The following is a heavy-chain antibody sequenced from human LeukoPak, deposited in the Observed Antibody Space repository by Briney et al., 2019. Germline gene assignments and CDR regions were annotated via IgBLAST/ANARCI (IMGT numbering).Heavy chain of an antibody. CDR1: GSTVGSNR. Sequence: GGSPSLACAPSGSTVGSNRMSWGRQAPGKGLEWVSSISSSSSYIYYADSVKGRFTISRDNAKNSLSLQMNSLRAEDTAVYYCATSRTDIYYFYGMYAWG. D-gene: IGHD4-17*01. J-gene: IGHJ6*02. CDR2: ISSSSSYI. V-gene: IGHV3-21*01. CDR3: ATSRTDIYYFYGMYA.